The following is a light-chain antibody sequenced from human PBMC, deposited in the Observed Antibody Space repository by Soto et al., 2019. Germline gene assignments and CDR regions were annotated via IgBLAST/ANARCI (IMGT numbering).Light chain of an antibody. CDR3: QQYHDWPPIT. CDR2: GAS. J-gene: IGKJ3*01. Sequence: EIVMTQSPATLFVSPGERATLSCRASQTVSDDLAWYQQKPGQAPRLLIYGASTRATDIPARFSGGGSGTEFTLTISILLSEDSAIYYCQQYHDWPPITFGPGTKVNI. V-gene: IGKV3-15*01. CDR1: QTVSDD.